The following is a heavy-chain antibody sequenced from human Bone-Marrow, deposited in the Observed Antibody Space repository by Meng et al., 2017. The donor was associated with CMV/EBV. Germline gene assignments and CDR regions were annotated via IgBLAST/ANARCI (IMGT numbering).Heavy chain of an antibody. D-gene: IGHD2-2*02. V-gene: IGHV4-59*01. CDR3: ARVEVPAAIRY. CDR1: GGSISSYY. J-gene: IGHJ4*02. Sequence: SETLSLTCTVSGGSISSYYWSWIRQPPGKGLEWIGSIYYSGSTYYNPSLKSRVTISVDTSKNQFSLKLSSVTAADTAVYYCARVEVPAAIRYWGQGTLVTVSS. CDR2: IYYSGST.